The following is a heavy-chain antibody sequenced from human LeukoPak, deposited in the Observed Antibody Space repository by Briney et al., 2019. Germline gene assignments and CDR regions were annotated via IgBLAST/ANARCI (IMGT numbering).Heavy chain of an antibody. J-gene: IGHJ4*02. CDR2: ISAYNGNT. CDR3: ARDIKLRAAAGPRITPGTY. Sequence: ASVKVSCKASGYTFTSYGISWVRQAPGQGLEWMGWISAYNGNTNYAQKLQGRVTMTTDTSTSTACMELRSLRSDDTAVYYCARDIKLRAAAGPRITPGTYWGQGTLVTVSS. V-gene: IGHV1-18*01. CDR1: GYTFTSYG. D-gene: IGHD6-13*01.